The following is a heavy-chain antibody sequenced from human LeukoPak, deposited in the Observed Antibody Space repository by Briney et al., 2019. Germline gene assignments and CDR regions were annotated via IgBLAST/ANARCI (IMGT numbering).Heavy chain of an antibody. V-gene: IGHV4-38-2*02. CDR3: ARDWGGVDI. CDR2: IYHDEST. CDR1: GYSIRSDYL. D-gene: IGHD2-21*01. Sequence: PSETLSLTCAGSGYSIRSDYLWRWIRQPPGKGLEWIGSIYHDESTYYNPSLKSRLTMSVDTSKNQFSLKLSSVTAADTAVYYCARDWGGVDIWGQGTMVTVSS. J-gene: IGHJ3*02.